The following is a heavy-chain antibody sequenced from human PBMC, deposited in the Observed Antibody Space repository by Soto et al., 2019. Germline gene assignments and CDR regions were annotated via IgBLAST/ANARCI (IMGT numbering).Heavy chain of an antibody. CDR3: ARDQNWAFDY. D-gene: IGHD7-27*01. CDR1: GGTCSIYA. V-gene: IGHV1-69*13. J-gene: IGHJ4*02. Sequence: GASVKVSCKASGGTCSIYAISCVRQAPGQGLEWMGGIIPIFGTANYAQKFQGRVTITADESTSTAYMELSSLRSEDTAVYYCARDQNWAFDYWGQGTLVTVSS. CDR2: IIPIFGTA.